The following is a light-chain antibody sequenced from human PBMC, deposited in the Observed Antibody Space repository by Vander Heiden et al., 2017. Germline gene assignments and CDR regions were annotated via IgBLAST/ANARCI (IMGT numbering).Light chain of an antibody. J-gene: IGKJ5*01. Sequence: DPVTISCWASQSISSYLNCYQQKPGKAPKLLIYAASSLRGGVPSRISSGGSGTDFTLTISSLQPEDFATYYCQQNYSTPITFGQGTRLEIK. CDR1: QSISSY. CDR3: QQNYSTPIT. CDR2: AAS. V-gene: IGKV1-39*01.